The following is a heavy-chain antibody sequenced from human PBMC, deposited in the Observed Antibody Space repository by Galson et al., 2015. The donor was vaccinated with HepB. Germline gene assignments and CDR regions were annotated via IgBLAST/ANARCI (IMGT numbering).Heavy chain of an antibody. V-gene: IGHV3-23*01. D-gene: IGHD2-2*01. J-gene: IGHJ3*02. CDR3: AKDSDYCSSTSCYIPLAARRANDAFDI. CDR2: ISGSGGST. CDR1: GFTFSSYA. Sequence: SLRLSCAASGFTFSSYAMSWVRQAPGKGLEWVSAISGSGGSTYYADSVKGRFTISRDNSKNTLYLQMNSLRAEDTAVYYCAKDSDYCSSTSCYIPLAARRANDAFDIWGQGTMVTVSS.